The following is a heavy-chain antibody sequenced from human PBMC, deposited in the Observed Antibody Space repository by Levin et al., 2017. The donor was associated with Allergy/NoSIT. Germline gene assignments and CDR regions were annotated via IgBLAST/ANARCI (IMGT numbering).Heavy chain of an antibody. CDR3: ARHDRSDYSYYYYDMDV. D-gene: IGHD4-11*01. CDR2: IYPGNSDT. Sequence: GESLKISCKGSGYSFTSYWIGWVRQMPGKGLEWMGIIYPGNSDTRYSPSFQGQVTISADNSISPAYLQWSSLKASDTAMYYCARHDRSDYSYYYYDMDVWGKGTTVTVSS. CDR1: GYSFTSYW. J-gene: IGHJ6*03. V-gene: IGHV5-51*01.